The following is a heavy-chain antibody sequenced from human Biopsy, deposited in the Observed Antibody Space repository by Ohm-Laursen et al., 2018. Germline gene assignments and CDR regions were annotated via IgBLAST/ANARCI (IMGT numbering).Heavy chain of an antibody. CDR2: IYYRGNT. CDR1: GDSITSYF. J-gene: IGHJ3*01. Sequence: SDTLSLTCTVSGDSITSYFWNWIRQAPGKGLEWIGNIYYRGNTNYSPSLKSQATISLDSSKNEFSLILNSVTATDTAVYYCARRLPLRGFAFDVWGQGTVVTVS. V-gene: IGHV4-59*08. D-gene: IGHD3-10*01. CDR3: ARRLPLRGFAFDV.